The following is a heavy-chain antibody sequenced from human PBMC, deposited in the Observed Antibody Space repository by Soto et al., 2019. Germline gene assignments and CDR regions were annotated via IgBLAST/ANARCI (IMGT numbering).Heavy chain of an antibody. V-gene: IGHV1-18*03. J-gene: IGHJ4*02. CDR1: GYTFTSYG. D-gene: IGHD1-1*01. CDR2: ISVYNGNT. Sequence: QVQLVQSGAEVKKPGASVKVSCKASGYTFTSYGISWGRQAPGQVLEGLGWISVYNGNTNYAHKLQGRVTLTTDTAKSTAYMELRDLKYDEIAVYYCARAQGYKYGAFYFDYWGQGTLVTVSS. CDR3: ARAQGYKYGAFYFDY.